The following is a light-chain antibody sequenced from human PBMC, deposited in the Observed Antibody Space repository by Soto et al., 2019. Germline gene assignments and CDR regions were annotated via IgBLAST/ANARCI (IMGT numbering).Light chain of an antibody. CDR1: QSIGSW. CDR2: KAS. Sequence: DIQMTQSPSTLSASVGDRVTITCRASQSIGSWLALYQQKPGKAHKLLIYKASSLESGVPSRFSASGSGPKIALAICSLQPGDFESNYCQQYGSYSPWTFGQGTKVEIK. V-gene: IGKV1-5*03. J-gene: IGKJ1*01. CDR3: QQYGSYSPWT.